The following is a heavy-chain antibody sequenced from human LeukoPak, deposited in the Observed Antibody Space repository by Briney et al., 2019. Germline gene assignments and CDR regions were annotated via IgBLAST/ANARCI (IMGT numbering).Heavy chain of an antibody. CDR2: ICATGFVR. CDR3: ATDTNGRHYDY. V-gene: IGHV3-21*06. CDR1: GLTFFTSG. D-gene: IGHD2-8*01. Sequence: PGGSLRLSCITSGLTFFTSGFNWGRQAPGEGLEWVASICATGFVRYHADSLKGRFTLSRDTAHTLLYLQKDSLRAGGTGVYYFATDTNGRHYDYWGQGTLLTVS. J-gene: IGHJ4*02.